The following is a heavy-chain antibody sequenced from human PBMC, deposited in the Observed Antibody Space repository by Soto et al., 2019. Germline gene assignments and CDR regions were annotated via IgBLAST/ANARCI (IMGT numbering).Heavy chain of an antibody. D-gene: IGHD3-22*01. Sequence: GGSLRLSCAASGFTFSSYSMNWVRQAPGKGLEWVSYISSSSRTIYYADSVKGQFTISRDNAKNSLYLQMNSLRAEDTAVYYCARDRFDYYDSSGYWRFDPWGQGTLVTVSS. J-gene: IGHJ5*02. CDR2: ISSSSRTI. V-gene: IGHV3-48*01. CDR3: ARDRFDYYDSSGYWRFDP. CDR1: GFTFSSYS.